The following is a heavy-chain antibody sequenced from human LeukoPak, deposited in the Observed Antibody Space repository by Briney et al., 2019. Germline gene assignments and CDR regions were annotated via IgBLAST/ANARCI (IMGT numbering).Heavy chain of an antibody. CDR2: ISSGSGTI. Sequence: GESLKISCKGSGYSFTSYWIGWVRQAPGKGLEWVSYISSGSGTIYYADSVKGRFTISRDNAKNSLYLQMNSLRAEDTAVYYCARGRNYYYMDVGGKGTTVTVSS. CDR1: GYSFTSYW. J-gene: IGHJ6*03. CDR3: ARGRNYYYMDV. V-gene: IGHV3-48*01.